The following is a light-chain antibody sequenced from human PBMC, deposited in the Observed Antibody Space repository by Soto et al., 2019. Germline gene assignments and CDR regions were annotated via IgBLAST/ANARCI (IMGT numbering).Light chain of an antibody. V-gene: IGKV3-11*01. J-gene: IGKJ2*01. CDR1: QSVSVY. Sequence: EIVLTQSPATLSLSPGERATLSCRASQSVSVYLAWYQQKPGQAPRLLIYDASSRAPGIPVRFRGSRSGTEFTLTISGLEPEHFAGCYCQHRSSWPPTFGQGTKLAIK. CDR3: QHRSSWPPT. CDR2: DAS.